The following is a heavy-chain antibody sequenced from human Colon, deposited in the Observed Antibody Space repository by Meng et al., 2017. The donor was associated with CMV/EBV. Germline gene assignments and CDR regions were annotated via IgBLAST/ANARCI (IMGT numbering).Heavy chain of an antibody. CDR2: IYYSGTT. CDR1: GDSISSGYHY. Sequence: SETLSLTCTVSGDSISSGYHYWSWIRQAPGKGLEWIGYIYYSGTTSYSPSLQSRVTISVDTSKNQFSLKLASVTAADTAVYYCARDAPPRSGYNDYWGQGTQVTVSS. V-gene: IGHV4-30-4*01. D-gene: IGHD3-22*01. CDR3: ARDAPPRSGYNDY. J-gene: IGHJ4*02.